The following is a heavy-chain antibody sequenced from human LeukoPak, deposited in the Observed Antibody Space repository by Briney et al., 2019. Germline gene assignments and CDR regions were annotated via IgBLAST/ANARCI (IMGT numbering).Heavy chain of an antibody. J-gene: IGHJ5*02. CDR3: ARIGSIWYWFDP. CDR2: IYNSGTT. V-gene: IGHV4-31*03. CDR1: GAFLRSGTYY. D-gene: IGHD6-13*01. Sequence: PSETLSLTCTVSGAFLRSGTYYWGWIRQHPGKGLEWIGYIYNSGTTDYNPSLKSRVTISLDTSKNLFSLTLTSVTVADTAVYFCARIGSIWYWFDPWGQGTLVTVSS.